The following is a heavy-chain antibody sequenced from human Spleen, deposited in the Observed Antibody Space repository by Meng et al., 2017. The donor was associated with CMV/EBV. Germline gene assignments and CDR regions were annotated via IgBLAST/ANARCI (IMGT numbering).Heavy chain of an antibody. CDR3: ARSPRNYYYYGMDV. CDR2: TKQDGSEK. D-gene: IGHD1-14*01. CDR1: GFSFSGFW. J-gene: IGHJ6*02. Sequence: GESLKISCAVSGFSFSGFWMSWVRQAPGKGLEWVANTKQDGSEKYYVDSVKGRFTISRDNAKNSLYLQMNSLRAEDTAVYYCARSPRNYYYYGMDVWGQGTTVTVSS. V-gene: IGHV3-7*01.